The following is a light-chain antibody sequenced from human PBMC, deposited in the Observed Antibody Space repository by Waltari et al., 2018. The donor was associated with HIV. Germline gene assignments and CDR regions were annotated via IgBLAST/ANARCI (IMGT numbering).Light chain of an antibody. CDR3: TSYTSSSTLVV. V-gene: IGLV2-14*01. CDR2: EVP. J-gene: IGLJ2*01. CDR1: SSDVGGYNY. Sequence: QSALTQPASVSGSLGQSITISCTGTSSDVGGYNYVSWYQHHPGKAPKLMIYEVPNRPSGVSNRFSVSKSGNTASLTISGLQAEDESDYYCTSYTSSSTLVVFGGGTNLTVL.